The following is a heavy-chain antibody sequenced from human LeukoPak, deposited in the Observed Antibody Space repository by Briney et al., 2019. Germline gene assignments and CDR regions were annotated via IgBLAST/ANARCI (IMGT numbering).Heavy chain of an antibody. V-gene: IGHV4-4*07. CDR1: SGSISSYY. J-gene: IGHJ5*02. CDR2: IHTSGST. D-gene: IGHD3-22*01. CDR3: ARGTYYYDTSGYYRFDP. Sequence: SETLSLTCTVSSGSISSYYWNWIRQPAGKGLEWIGRIHTSGSTKYNPSLRSRVTMSADMSKNQFSLKLNSVTAADTAVYYCARGTYYYDTSGYYRFDPWGQGTLVTVSS.